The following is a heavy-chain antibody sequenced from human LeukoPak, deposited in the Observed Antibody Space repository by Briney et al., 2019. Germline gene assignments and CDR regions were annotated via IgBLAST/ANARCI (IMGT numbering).Heavy chain of an antibody. D-gene: IGHD3-16*02. Sequence: GASLRLSCAASGFTFNSYGMHWVRQAPGKGLEWVAVISYDGSNNDHADSVKGRFTISRDNSKNILYLQMNNLRAEDAALYYCARDRTDQYYDYIWGTSRFSLTLDYWGQGTLVGVSS. J-gene: IGHJ4*02. CDR2: ISYDGSNN. V-gene: IGHV3-30*03. CDR1: GFTFNSYG. CDR3: ARDRTDQYYDYIWGTSRFSLTLDY.